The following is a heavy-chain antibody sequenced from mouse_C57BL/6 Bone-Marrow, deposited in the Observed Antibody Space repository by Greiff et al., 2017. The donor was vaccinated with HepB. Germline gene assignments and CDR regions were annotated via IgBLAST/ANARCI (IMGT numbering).Heavy chain of an antibody. V-gene: IGHV1-81*01. J-gene: IGHJ3*01. CDR1: GYTFTSYG. CDR2: IYPRSGNT. CDR3: AREGPWFAY. Sequence: LVESGAELARPGASVKLSCKASGYTFTSYGISWVKQSTGQGLEWIGEIYPRSGNTYYNEKFKGKATRTADKSSSTAYMELRSLKSEASAVYFCAREGPWFAYWGQGTLVTVSA.